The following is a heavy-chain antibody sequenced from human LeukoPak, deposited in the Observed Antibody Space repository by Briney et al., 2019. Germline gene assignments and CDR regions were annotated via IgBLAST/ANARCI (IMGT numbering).Heavy chain of an antibody. V-gene: IGHV3-30-3*01. CDR2: ISYDGSNI. J-gene: IGHJ4*02. CDR3: AKGPVSPDFG. CDR1: GFTFSSYT. Sequence: PGGSLRLSCAASGFTFSSYTIHWVRQAPGKGLEWVAVISYDGSNIYYADSVKGRFTISRDNSKNTLYLQMNSLRAEDTAVYYCAKGPVSPDFGGGQGTLVTVSS. D-gene: IGHD3-10*01.